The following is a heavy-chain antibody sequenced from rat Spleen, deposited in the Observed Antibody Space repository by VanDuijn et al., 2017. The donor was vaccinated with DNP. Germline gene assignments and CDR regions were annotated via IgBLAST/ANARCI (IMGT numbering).Heavy chain of an antibody. CDR2: ISTSGGST. Sequence: EVQLVESGGGLVQPGRSMKLSCAASGFTFSNSDMAWVRQAPTKGLEWVASISTSGGSTYYRDSVKGRFTISRDNAKSTLYLQMDSLRSEDTATYYCATEALYYDGLDYWGQGVMVTVSS. D-gene: IGHD1-12*02. CDR1: GFTFSNSD. CDR3: ATEALYYDGLDY. J-gene: IGHJ2*01. V-gene: IGHV5-25*01.